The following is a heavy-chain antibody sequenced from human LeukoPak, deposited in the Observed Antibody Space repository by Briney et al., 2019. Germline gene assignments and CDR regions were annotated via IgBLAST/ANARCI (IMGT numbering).Heavy chain of an antibody. D-gene: IGHD1-14*01. Sequence: GGSLRLSCAASGFTFSSYAMSWVRQAPGKGLEWVSGISADGGSTYYADSVKGRFTISRTNSKNTLYLQMDSLRAEDTGVYYCARSNQADDYWGQGTLVTVSS. CDR1: GFTFSSYA. V-gene: IGHV3-23*01. CDR3: ARSNQADDY. J-gene: IGHJ4*02. CDR2: ISADGGST.